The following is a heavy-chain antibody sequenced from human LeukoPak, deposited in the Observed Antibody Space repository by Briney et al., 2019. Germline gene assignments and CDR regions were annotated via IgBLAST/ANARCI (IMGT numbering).Heavy chain of an antibody. CDR2: ISSNGGST. J-gene: IGHJ4*02. V-gene: IGHV3-64*01. D-gene: IGHD5-24*01. CDR1: GFTFSSYA. CDR3: ARDSGKDGYTDFDY. Sequence: GGSLRLSCAASGFTFSSYAMHWVRQAPGKGLEYVSAISSNGGSTYYANSVKGRFTISRDNSKNTLYLQMGSLRAEDMAVYYCARDSGKDGYTDFDYWGQGTLVTVSS.